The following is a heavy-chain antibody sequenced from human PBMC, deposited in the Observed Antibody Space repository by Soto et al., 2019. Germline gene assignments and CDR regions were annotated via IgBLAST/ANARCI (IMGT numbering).Heavy chain of an antibody. D-gene: IGHD3-3*01. J-gene: IGHJ6*03. CDR1: GFTFSSYG. CDR2: IWYDGSNK. CDR3: ARDGTIFGVARATGTDYYYYMDF. Sequence: GGSLRLSCAASGFTFSSYGMHWVRQAPGKGLEWVAVIWYDGSNKCYADSVKGRFTISRDNSKNTLYLQMNSLRAEDTAVYYCARDGTIFGVARATGTDYYYYMDFWGKGTSVTVSS. V-gene: IGHV3-33*01.